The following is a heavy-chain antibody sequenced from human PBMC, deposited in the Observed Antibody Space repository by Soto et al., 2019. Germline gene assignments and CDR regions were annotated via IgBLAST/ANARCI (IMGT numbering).Heavy chain of an antibody. CDR2: IYYSGST. V-gene: IGHV4-59*08. D-gene: IGHD4-17*01. J-gene: IGHJ4*02. CDR3: ARHGDYAALDY. Sequence: SETVSLTCTVSGGSISSYYWSWIRQPPGKGLEWIGYIYYSGSTNYNPSLKSRVTISIDTSKNQISLKVTSVTAADTAVYYCARHGDYAALDYWGQGTLVTVSS. CDR1: GGSISSYY.